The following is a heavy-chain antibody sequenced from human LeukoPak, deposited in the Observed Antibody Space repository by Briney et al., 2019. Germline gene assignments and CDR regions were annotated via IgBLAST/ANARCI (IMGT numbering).Heavy chain of an antibody. CDR1: GFTFSSYA. CDR3: AKGGDNWNRYYFDY. CDR2: ISGSGGST. D-gene: IGHD1-1*01. V-gene: IGHV3-23*01. Sequence: GGSLRLSXAASGFTFSSYAMSWVRQAPGKGLEWVSAISGSGGSTYYADSVKGRFTISRDNSKNTLYLQMNSLRAEDTAVYYCAKGGDNWNRYYFDYWGQGTLVTVSS. J-gene: IGHJ4*02.